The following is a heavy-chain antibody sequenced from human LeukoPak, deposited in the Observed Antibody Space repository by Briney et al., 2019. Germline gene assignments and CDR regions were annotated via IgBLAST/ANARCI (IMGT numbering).Heavy chain of an antibody. Sequence: PSETLSLTCTVSGGSISSYYWSWIRQPPGKGLEWIGYIYYSGSTNYNPSLKSRVTISVDRSKNQFSLKLNSVTAADTAVYYCARGVSPNWFTWFDPWGQGTLVTVSS. J-gene: IGHJ5*02. V-gene: IGHV4-59*01. CDR1: GGSISSYY. D-gene: IGHD3-10*01. CDR3: ARGVSPNWFTWFDP. CDR2: IYYSGST.